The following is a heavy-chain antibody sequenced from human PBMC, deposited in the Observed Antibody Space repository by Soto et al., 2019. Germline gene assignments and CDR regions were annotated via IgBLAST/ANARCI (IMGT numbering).Heavy chain of an antibody. Sequence: QVQLQQWGAGLLKPSETLSLTCAVYGGSFSGYYWSWIRQPPGKGLEWIGEINHSGSTNYNPSLMSRVTISVDTSKNQFSLKLSSVTAADTAVYYCARGYYDFHDYWGQGTLVTVSS. CDR2: INHSGST. V-gene: IGHV4-34*01. J-gene: IGHJ4*02. D-gene: IGHD3-3*01. CDR1: GGSFSGYY. CDR3: ARGYYDFHDY.